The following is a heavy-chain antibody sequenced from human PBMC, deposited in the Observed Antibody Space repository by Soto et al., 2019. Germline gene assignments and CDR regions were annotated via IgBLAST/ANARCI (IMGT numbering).Heavy chain of an antibody. CDR2: IIPIFGTA. J-gene: IGHJ6*02. D-gene: IGHD6-13*01. CDR3: ARDRAQAAAGIMDV. V-gene: IGHV1-69*13. CDR1: GVTFSSYA. Sequence: GASVKVSCKASGVTFSSYAISWVRQAPVQGLEWMGWIIPIFGTANYAQKFQGRVTITADEYTSTAYMELSSLRSEDTAVYYCARDRAQAAAGIMDVWGQGTTVTVSS.